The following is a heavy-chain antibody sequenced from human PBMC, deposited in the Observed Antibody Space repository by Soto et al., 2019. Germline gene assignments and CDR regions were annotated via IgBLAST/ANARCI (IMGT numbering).Heavy chain of an antibody. Sequence: PGGSLRLPCTASGFIVSDTYVNWVRQAPGKGLEWVSVISNRGDTHYADSVRGRFSLSRDISDNTLHLQMNNLRVEDTAVYYCARESRYCRGGSCSITGDAYDIWGQGTMVTVSS. CDR3: ARESRYCRGGSCSITGDAYDI. D-gene: IGHD2-15*01. V-gene: IGHV3-66*01. CDR1: GFIVSDTY. J-gene: IGHJ3*02. CDR2: ISNRGDT.